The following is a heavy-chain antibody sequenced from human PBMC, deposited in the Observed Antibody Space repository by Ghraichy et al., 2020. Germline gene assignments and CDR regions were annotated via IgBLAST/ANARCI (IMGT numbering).Heavy chain of an antibody. CDR1: GFTFSSYA. D-gene: IGHD3-16*01. Sequence: GESLNISCAASGFTFSSYAMSWVRQAPGKGLEWVSAISGSGGSTYYADSVKGRFTISRDNSKNTLYLQMNSLRAEDTAVYYCAKDLYAFDIWGQGTMVTVSS. CDR2: ISGSGGST. J-gene: IGHJ3*02. V-gene: IGHV3-23*01. CDR3: AKDLYAFDI.